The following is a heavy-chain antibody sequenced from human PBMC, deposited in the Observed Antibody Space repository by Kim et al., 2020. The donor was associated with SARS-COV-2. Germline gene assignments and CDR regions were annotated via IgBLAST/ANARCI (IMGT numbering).Heavy chain of an antibody. V-gene: IGHV3-23*01. CDR1: GVTFSSYA. CDR3: ANGGSGTGELDY. D-gene: IGHD7-27*01. J-gene: IGHJ4*02. CDR2: ISGSGGST. Sequence: GGSLRLSCAASGVTFSSYAMNWVRQAPGKGLEWVSAISGSGGSTYYADSVKGRFTISRDNSKNTLYLQMNSLRAEDTAVYYCANGGSGTGELDYWGQGTLVTVSS.